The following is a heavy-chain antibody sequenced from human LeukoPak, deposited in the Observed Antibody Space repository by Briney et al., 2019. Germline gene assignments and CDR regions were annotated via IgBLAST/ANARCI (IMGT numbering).Heavy chain of an antibody. CDR2: ISSSSSYI. V-gene: IGHV3-21*01. D-gene: IGHD1-26*01. Sequence: PGGSLRLSCAASGFTFSYYSMNWVRQAPGRGLEWVSCISSSSSYIYYADSVKGRFTISRDNAKNSLYLQMNSLRAEDTAVYYCAREGAEGGFDYWGQGTLVTVSS. J-gene: IGHJ4*02. CDR1: GFTFSYYS. CDR3: AREGAEGGFDY.